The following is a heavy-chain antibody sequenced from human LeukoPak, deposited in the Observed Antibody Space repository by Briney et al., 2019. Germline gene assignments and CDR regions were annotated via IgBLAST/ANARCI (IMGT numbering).Heavy chain of an antibody. D-gene: IGHD3-10*01. Sequence: GESLKISCKGSGYSFTSYWIGWVRQMPGKGLVWMGIIYPGDSDTRYSPSFQGQVTISANKSIGTAYLQWSSLKASDTAMYYCARRPLWFGESPEYYFDYWGQGTLVTVSS. CDR2: IYPGDSDT. CDR1: GYSFTSYW. V-gene: IGHV5-51*01. J-gene: IGHJ4*02. CDR3: ARRPLWFGESPEYYFDY.